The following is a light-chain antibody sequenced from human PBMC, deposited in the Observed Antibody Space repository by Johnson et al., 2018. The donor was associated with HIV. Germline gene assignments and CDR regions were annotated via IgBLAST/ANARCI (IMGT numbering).Light chain of an antibody. CDR2: ENN. J-gene: IGLJ1*01. V-gene: IGLV1-51*02. CDR3: ATWDTSLSAGGV. CDR1: SSNIGNNY. Sequence: QSVLTQPPSVSAAPGQKVTISCSGSSSNIGNNYVSWYRQLPGTAPKLLIYENNERPSGIPDRFSGSKSGTSATLGITGLQTGDEAEYYCATWDTSLSAGGVFGTGTKVTVL.